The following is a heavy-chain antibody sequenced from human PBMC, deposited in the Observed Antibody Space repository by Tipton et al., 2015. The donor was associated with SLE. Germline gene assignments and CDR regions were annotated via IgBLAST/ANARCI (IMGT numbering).Heavy chain of an antibody. V-gene: IGHV4-39*07. CDR3: ARMTLWMGVWYFDY. J-gene: IGHJ4*02. CDR1: GDSISDSLYY. Sequence: TLSLTCTVSGDSISDSLYYWDWIRQPPGKGLEWIGSMYSSGSTYLNESLKSRVTISVDTSKNQFSLKLSSVTAADTAIYYCARMTLWMGVWYFDYWGQGTLVTVSS. D-gene: IGHD3-10*01. CDR2: MYSSGST.